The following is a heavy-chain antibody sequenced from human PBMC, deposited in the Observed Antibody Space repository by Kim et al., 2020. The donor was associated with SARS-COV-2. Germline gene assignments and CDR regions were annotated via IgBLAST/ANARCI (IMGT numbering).Heavy chain of an antibody. D-gene: IGHD2-2*01. CDR1: GFTFGDYA. Sequence: GGSLRLSCAASGFTFGDYAMYWVRQAPGKGLEWVSGISWNSGSIGYADSVKGRFTISRDNAKNSLYLQMNSLRAEDTALYYCAKEWGTSSYYYYYAMDVWGQGTTVTVSS. CDR3: AKEWGTSSYYYYYAMDV. J-gene: IGHJ6*02. V-gene: IGHV3-9*01. CDR2: ISWNSGSI.